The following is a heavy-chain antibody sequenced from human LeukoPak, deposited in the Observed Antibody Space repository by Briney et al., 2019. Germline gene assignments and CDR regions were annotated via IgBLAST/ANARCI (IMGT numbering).Heavy chain of an antibody. CDR2: INPSGGST. Sequence: ASVKVSCKASGYTFTSYYMHWVRPAAGQGLEWKGIINPSGGSTSYAQKFQGRVTMTRDTSTSTVYMELSSLRSEDTAVYYCAREDSSGWYVFDYWGQGTLVTVSS. D-gene: IGHD6-19*01. CDR1: GYTFTSYY. J-gene: IGHJ4*02. CDR3: AREDSSGWYVFDY. V-gene: IGHV1-46*01.